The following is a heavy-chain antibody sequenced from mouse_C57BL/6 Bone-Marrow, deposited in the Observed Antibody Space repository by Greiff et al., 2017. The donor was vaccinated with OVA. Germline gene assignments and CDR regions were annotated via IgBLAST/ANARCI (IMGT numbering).Heavy chain of an antibody. CDR1: GFNIKDDY. Sequence: EVQLQQSGAELVRPGASVKLSCTASGFNIKDDYMHWVKQSPEQGLEWIGWIDPENGDTEYASKFQGKATITADTSSNTAYLQLSSLTSEDTAVFYCTVGVLRTWFAYWGQGTLVTVSA. D-gene: IGHD1-1*01. J-gene: IGHJ3*01. CDR3: TVGVLRTWFAY. CDR2: IDPENGDT. V-gene: IGHV14-4*01.